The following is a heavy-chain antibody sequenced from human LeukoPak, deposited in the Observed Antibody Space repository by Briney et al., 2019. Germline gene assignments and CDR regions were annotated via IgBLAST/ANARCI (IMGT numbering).Heavy chain of an antibody. CDR2: VKSKTAGGTT. CDR3: AQGSGQYYEY. D-gene: IGHD3-22*01. J-gene: IGHJ4*02. CDR1: GLTLSNVW. V-gene: IGHV3-15*07. Sequence: GGSLRLSCAVSGLTLSNVWMNWVRQAPGKGLEWVGRVKSKTAGGTTDFAAPVKGRFSISRDDSQNMLYLQMNSLTSEDSAVYYCAQGSGQYYEYWGQGTLVTVSS.